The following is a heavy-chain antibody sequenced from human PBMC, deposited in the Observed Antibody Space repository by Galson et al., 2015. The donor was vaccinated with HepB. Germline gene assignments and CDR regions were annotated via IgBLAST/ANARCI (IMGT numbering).Heavy chain of an antibody. CDR2: IHSGGST. D-gene: IGHD6-13*01. CDR1: GFTVSSNY. V-gene: IGHV3-66*01. Sequence: SLRLSCAASGFTVSSNYMSWVRQAPGKGLEWVSVIHSGGSTYYADSVKGRFTISRDNSKNTLYLQMNSLRAEDTAVYYCARDRTPRAYSSSWSPTDYWGQGTLVTVSS. CDR3: ARDRTPRAYSSSWSPTDY. J-gene: IGHJ4*02.